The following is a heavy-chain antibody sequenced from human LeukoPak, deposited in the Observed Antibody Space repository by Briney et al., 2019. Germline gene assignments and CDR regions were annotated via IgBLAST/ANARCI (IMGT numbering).Heavy chain of an antibody. V-gene: IGHV4-38-2*02. J-gene: IGHJ5*02. CDR2: IFQSGNT. CDR3: ARDNRPYCSGGTCSSNWFDP. D-gene: IGHD2-15*01. CDR1: GYSISSGYY. Sequence: SETLSLTCSVSGYSISSGYYLGWIRQPPGQGLEWIGSIFQSGNTYYNPSLKSRVTISVDTSKNQFSLRLTSVTAADTAVYFCARDNRPYCSGGTCSSNWFDPWGQGTLVIVFS.